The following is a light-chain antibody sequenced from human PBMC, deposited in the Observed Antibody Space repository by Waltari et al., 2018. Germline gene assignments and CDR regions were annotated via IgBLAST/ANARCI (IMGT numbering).Light chain of an antibody. J-gene: IGLJ1*01. CDR1: SSNTGGNS. V-gene: IGLV1-44*01. Sequence: QSVLPQPPSASGTPAPRVPIPCSGSSSNTGGNSETGSKQPPGTAPKPRIYSINQRPSGVPDRFSGSKSGTSASLAISGLQSEDEADYYCAAWDDSLNGFYVFGTGTRVTVL. CDR3: AAWDDSLNGFYV. CDR2: SIN.